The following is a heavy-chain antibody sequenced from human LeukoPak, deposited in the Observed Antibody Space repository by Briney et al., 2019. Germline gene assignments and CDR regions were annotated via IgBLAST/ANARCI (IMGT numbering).Heavy chain of an antibody. J-gene: IGHJ4*02. CDR3: ARSYYYDNSAYYLYYFDS. D-gene: IGHD3-22*01. CDR2: INPHSGGT. V-gene: IGHV1-2*02. CDR1: GYTLTELS. Sequence: ASVKVSCKVSGYTLTELSMHWVRQAPGQGLEWMGWINPHSGGTDFAQMFQGRVTMTRDTSISTIYMELSRLRSDDTAVYYCARSYYYDNSAYYLYYFDSWGQGTLITVSS.